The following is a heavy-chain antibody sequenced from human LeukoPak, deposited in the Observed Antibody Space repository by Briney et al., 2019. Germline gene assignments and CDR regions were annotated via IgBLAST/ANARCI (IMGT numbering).Heavy chain of an antibody. CDR1: GYTFTSYG. Sequence: ASVKVSCKASGYTFTSYGISWVRQAPGQGLEWMGWISGYNGNTNYAQKLQGRVTMTTDTSTSTAYMELRSLRSDDTAVYYCARDTVVVPAAPPIKWFDPWGQGTLVTVSS. V-gene: IGHV1-18*01. CDR2: ISGYNGNT. D-gene: IGHD2-2*01. CDR3: ARDTVVVPAAPPIKWFDP. J-gene: IGHJ5*02.